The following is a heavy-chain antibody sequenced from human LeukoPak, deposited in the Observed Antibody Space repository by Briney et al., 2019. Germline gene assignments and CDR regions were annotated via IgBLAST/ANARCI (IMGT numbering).Heavy chain of an antibody. CDR3: ATSQSTSGQYGNAFDI. D-gene: IGHD2-15*01. J-gene: IGHJ3*02. V-gene: IGHV3-7*01. CDR1: GFTSSSYW. CDR2: IKQDGREK. Sequence: GGSLRLSCAASGFTSSSYWMSWVRRAPGKGLEWVANIKQDGREKSYVDSVKGRFTISRDNAKNSLYLQMNSLRAEDTAVYYCATSQSTSGQYGNAFDIWGQGTMVTVSS.